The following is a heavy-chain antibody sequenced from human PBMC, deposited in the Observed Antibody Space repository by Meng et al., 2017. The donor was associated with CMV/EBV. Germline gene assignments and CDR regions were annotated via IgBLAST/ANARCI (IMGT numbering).Heavy chain of an antibody. Sequence: SETLSLTCTVSGGSVSSGSYYRSWIRQPPGKGLEWIGYIYYSGSTNYNPSLKSRVTISVDTSKNQFSLKLSSVTAADTAVYYCARAATIFEYYGMDVWGQGTTVTVSS. J-gene: IGHJ6*02. CDR2: IYYSGST. CDR3: ARAATIFEYYGMDV. CDR1: GGSVSSGSYY. V-gene: IGHV4-61*01. D-gene: IGHD3-3*01.